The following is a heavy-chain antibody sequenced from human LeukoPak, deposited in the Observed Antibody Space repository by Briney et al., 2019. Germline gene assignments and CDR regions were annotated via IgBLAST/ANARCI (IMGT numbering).Heavy chain of an antibody. CDR1: GFTFSNYV. V-gene: IGHV3-23*01. CDR3: AKDKSSSSGWYYFDY. J-gene: IGHJ4*02. D-gene: IGHD6-19*01. CDR2: ISGSGRST. Sequence: GGSLRLSCAASGFTFSNYVMSWVRQAPGKGLEWVSGISGSGRSTYYADSVKGRFTISRDNSKNTLYLQMNSLRAEDTAVYYCAKDKSSSSGWYYFDYWGQGALVTVSS.